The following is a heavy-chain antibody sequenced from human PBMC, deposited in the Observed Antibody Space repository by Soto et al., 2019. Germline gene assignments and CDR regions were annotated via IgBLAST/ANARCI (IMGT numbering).Heavy chain of an antibody. J-gene: IGHJ6*03. CDR2: IIPILGIA. CDR3: ARVMTTDYYYYMDV. V-gene: IGHV1-69*02. Sequence: SVKVSCTASGGTFSSYTISWVRLAPGQGLEWMGRIIPILGIANYAQKFQGRVTITADKSTSTAYMELSSLRSEDTAVYYCARVMTTDYYYYMDVWGKGTTVTVSS. D-gene: IGHD4-17*01. CDR1: GGTFSSYT.